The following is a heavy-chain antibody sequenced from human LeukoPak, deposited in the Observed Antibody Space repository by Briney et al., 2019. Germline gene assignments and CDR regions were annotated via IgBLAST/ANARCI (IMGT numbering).Heavy chain of an antibody. CDR3: TKSLGGYYAFDY. J-gene: IGHJ4*02. D-gene: IGHD3-22*01. V-gene: IGHV1-46*01. CDR1: GYTFTSYY. CDR2: INPSGGST. Sequence: ASVKVSCKASGYTFTSYYMHWVRQAPGQGLEWMGIINPSGGSTSYAQKFQGRVTMTRDTSTSTVYMELNSLRSEDTAVYYCTKSLGGYYAFDYWGQGTLVTVSS.